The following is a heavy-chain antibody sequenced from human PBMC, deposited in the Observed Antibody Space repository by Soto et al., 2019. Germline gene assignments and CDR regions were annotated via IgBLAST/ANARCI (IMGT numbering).Heavy chain of an antibody. CDR3: AKGVTWLGPSTFDY. D-gene: IGHD6-19*01. J-gene: IGHJ4*02. CDR1: GFTFSSYA. CDR2: ISGSGGST. V-gene: IGHV3-23*01. Sequence: GGSVRLSCAASGFTFSSYAMSWVRQAPGKGLEWVSAISGSGGSTYYADSVKGRFTISRDNSKNTLYLQMNSLRAEDTAVYFCAKGVTWLGPSTFDYWGQGTLVTVSS.